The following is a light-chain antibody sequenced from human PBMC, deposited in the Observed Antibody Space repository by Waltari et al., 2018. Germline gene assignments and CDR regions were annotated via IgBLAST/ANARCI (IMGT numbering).Light chain of an antibody. Sequence: QSALTQPASVSGSPGQSITISCNGTSSDIGNYNYVSWYQQYPGKAPKLMIDNVSDRPSVISNRFSGSKSGHTASLTISGLHAEDEADYYCSSYTTSSTWVFGGGTKLTVL. CDR3: SSYTTSSTWV. J-gene: IGLJ3*02. CDR2: NVS. CDR1: SSDIGNYNY. V-gene: IGLV2-14*03.